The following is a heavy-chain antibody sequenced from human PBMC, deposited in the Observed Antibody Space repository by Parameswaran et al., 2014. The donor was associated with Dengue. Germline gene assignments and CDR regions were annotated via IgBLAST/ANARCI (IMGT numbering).Heavy chain of an antibody. CDR3: GRTTRPFDTDIDY. D-gene: IGHD1-1*01. J-gene: IGHJ4*02. CDR2: IYPGDSDT. V-gene: IGHV5-51*01. Sequence: VRQMPGKGLEWMGIIYPGDSDTRYSPSFQGQVTISADKSINTAYLQWSSLQASDTAMYYCGRTTRPFDTDIDYWGQGTLVTVSS.